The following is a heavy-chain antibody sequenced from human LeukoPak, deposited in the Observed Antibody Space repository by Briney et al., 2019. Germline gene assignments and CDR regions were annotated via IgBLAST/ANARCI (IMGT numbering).Heavy chain of an antibody. CDR3: ARSVVNYYGMDV. D-gene: IGHD2/OR15-2a*01. Sequence: SVTVSCKASGGTFSSYAISWVRQAPGQGLEWMGRIIPILGIANYAQKFQGRVTISADKSTSTAYMELSSLRSEDTAVYYCARSVVNYYGMDVWGQGTTVTVSS. CDR2: IIPILGIA. V-gene: IGHV1-69*04. J-gene: IGHJ6*02. CDR1: GGTFSSYA.